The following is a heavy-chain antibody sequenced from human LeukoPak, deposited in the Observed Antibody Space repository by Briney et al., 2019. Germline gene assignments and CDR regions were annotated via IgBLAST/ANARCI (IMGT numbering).Heavy chain of an antibody. Sequence: ASVKVSCKASGYTFTSYYMHWVRQAPGQGLEWMGIINPSGGSTSYAQKSQGRVTMTRDTSTSTVYMELSSLRSEDTAVYYCARGIYYDSSGYYRPTFGYWGQGTLVTVSS. CDR1: GYTFTSYY. J-gene: IGHJ4*02. D-gene: IGHD3-22*01. CDR3: ARGIYYDSSGYYRPTFGY. CDR2: INPSGGST. V-gene: IGHV1-46*01.